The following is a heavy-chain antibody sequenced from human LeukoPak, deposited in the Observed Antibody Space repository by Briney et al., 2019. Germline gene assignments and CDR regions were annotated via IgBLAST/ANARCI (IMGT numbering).Heavy chain of an antibody. CDR1: GFTFSSYG. CDR3: AKDTTSSGWYSGGDY. D-gene: IGHD6-19*01. V-gene: IGHV3-30*18. CDR2: ISYDGSNK. Sequence: GGSLRLSCAASGFTFSSYGMHWVRQAPGKGLEWVAVISYDGSNKYYADSVKGRFTISRDNSKNTLYLQMNSLRAEDTAVYYCAKDTTSSGWYSGGDYWGQGTLVTVSS. J-gene: IGHJ4*02.